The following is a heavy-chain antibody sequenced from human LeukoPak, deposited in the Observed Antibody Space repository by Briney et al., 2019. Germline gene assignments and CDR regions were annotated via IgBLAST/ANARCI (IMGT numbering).Heavy chain of an antibody. V-gene: IGHV4-61*02. D-gene: IGHD3-22*01. CDR2: IYTSGST. CDR1: GGSISSGTYY. J-gene: IGHJ4*02. Sequence: SQTLSLTCTVSGGSISSGTYYWSWIRQPAGKGLEWIGRIYTSGSTNYNPSLKSRVTISVDTSKNQFSLKLSSVTAAVTAVYYCASGDSSGYYDYWGQGTLVTVSS. CDR3: ASGDSSGYYDY.